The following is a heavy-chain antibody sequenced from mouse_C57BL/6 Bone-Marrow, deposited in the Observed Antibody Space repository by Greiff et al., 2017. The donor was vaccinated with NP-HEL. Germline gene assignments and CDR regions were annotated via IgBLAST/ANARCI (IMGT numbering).Heavy chain of an antibody. CDR3: ARGGDYDGVDY. V-gene: IGHV1-69*01. Sequence: QVQLKQPGAELVMPGASVKLSCKASGYTFTSYWMHWVKQRPGQGLEWIGEIDPSDSYTNYNQKFKGKSTLTVDKSSSTAYMQLSSLTSEDSAFYYCARGGDYDGVDYWGQGTTLTVSS. CDR2: IDPSDSYT. CDR1: GYTFTSYW. D-gene: IGHD2-4*01. J-gene: IGHJ2*01.